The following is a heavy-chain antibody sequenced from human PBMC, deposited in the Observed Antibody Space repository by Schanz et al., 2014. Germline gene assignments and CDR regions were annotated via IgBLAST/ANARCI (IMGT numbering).Heavy chain of an antibody. Sequence: VQLEQSGAEVKKPGSSVKVSCKASGYTFTSYGINWVRQAPGQGLEWLGWMNPNSGNPGFAQKFRGRVTMTRNTSMSTAYIELHILTSEDTAVYYCAKHVRSLTGNDYWGQGTLVTVSS. V-gene: IGHV1-8*01. CDR1: GYTFTSYG. D-gene: IGHD3-9*01. CDR3: AKHVRSLTGNDY. CDR2: MNPNSGNP. J-gene: IGHJ4*02.